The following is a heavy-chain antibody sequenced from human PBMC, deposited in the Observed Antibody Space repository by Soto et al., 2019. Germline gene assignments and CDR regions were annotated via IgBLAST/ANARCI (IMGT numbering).Heavy chain of an antibody. CDR3: AKDRGYSYGMDV. CDR1: GFTFSSYG. Sequence: GGSLRLSCAASGFTFSSYGIHWVRQAPGKGLEWVAVISYDGSNKYYADSVKGRFTISRDNSKNTLYLQMNSLRAEDTAVYYCAKDRGYSYGMDVWGQGTTVTVSS. D-gene: IGHD3-10*01. J-gene: IGHJ6*02. CDR2: ISYDGSNK. V-gene: IGHV3-30*18.